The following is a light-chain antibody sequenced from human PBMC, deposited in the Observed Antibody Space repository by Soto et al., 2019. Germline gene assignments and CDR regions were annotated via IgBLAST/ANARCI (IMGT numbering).Light chain of an antibody. CDR1: QSVSSSY. V-gene: IGKV3-20*01. CDR2: GAS. Sequence: EIVLTQSPGTLSLSPGERATLSCRASQSVSSSYLAWYQQKPGQAPRLLIYGASSRATGIPDRFSGSGSGTEFTLTISSLQPEDVATYYCQKYNSALFTFGPGTKVDIK. CDR3: QKYNSALFT. J-gene: IGKJ3*01.